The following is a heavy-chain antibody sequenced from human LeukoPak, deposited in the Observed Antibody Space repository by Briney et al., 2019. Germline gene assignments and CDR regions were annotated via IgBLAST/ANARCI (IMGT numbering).Heavy chain of an antibody. CDR2: ISGSGGST. CDR1: GFTFSSYA. D-gene: IGHD3-3*01. V-gene: IGHV3-23*01. Sequence: GGSLRLSCAASGFTFSSYAMSWVRQAPGKGLEWVSAISGSGGSTYYADSVKGRFTISRDNSKNTLYLQMSSLRAEDTAVYYCAQGLYDFWSGYQYYFDYWGQGTLVTVSS. CDR3: AQGLYDFWSGYQYYFDY. J-gene: IGHJ4*02.